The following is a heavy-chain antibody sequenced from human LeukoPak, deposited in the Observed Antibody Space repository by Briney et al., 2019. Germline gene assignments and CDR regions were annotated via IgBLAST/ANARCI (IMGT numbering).Heavy chain of an antibody. CDR3: ASFSDCTNGVCYSKGTFDY. CDR2: INHSGST. CDR1: GGSFSGYY. Sequence: SETLSLTCAVYGGSFSGYYWSWIRQPPGKGLEWIGEINHSGSTNYNPSLKSRVTISVDTSKNQFSLKLSSVTAAGTAVYYCASFSDCTNGVCYSKGTFDYWGQGTLVTVSS. D-gene: IGHD2-8*01. J-gene: IGHJ4*02. V-gene: IGHV4-34*01.